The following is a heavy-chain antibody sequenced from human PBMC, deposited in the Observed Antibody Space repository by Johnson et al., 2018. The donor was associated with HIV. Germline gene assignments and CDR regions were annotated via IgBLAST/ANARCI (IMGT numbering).Heavy chain of an antibody. D-gene: IGHD6-13*01. CDR3: AKDNGIAGTSADAFDI. CDR1: GFTFSSYA. J-gene: IGHJ3*02. CDR2: ISYDGSNK. Sequence: QVQLVESGGGVVQPGRSLRLSCAASGFTFSSYAMHWVRQAPGMGLEWVAVISYDGSNKYYADPVKGRFTISRNNPKNTLYLQLNSLRAVDTALYLCAKDNGIAGTSADAFDIWGQGTMVTVSS. V-gene: IGHV3-30-3*01.